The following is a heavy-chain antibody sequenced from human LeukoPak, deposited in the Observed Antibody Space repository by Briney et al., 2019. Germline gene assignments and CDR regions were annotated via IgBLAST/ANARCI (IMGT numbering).Heavy chain of an antibody. CDR3: ARGLGRWLQLEAFDI. V-gene: IGHV1-18*01. Sequence: SSVKVSCKASGYTFTSYGISWVRQAPGQGLEWMGWISAYNGNTNYAQKLKGRVTMTTDTSTSTAYMELRSLRSDDTAVYYCARGLGRWLQLEAFDIWGQGTMVTVSS. D-gene: IGHD5-24*01. J-gene: IGHJ3*02. CDR1: GYTFTSYG. CDR2: ISAYNGNT.